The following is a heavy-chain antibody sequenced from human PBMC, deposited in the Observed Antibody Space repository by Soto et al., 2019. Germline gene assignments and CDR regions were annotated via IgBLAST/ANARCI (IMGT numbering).Heavy chain of an antibody. J-gene: IGHJ6*02. CDR3: AMGGTLPAPLYYYYGIDV. V-gene: IGHV1-18*01. D-gene: IGHD2-2*01. Sequence: QIQLVQSGAEVKKPGASVKVSCKTSGYTFTSYGISWVRQAPGQGLEWMGWISASNGNTYYAQKFQGRVTMTTDTATTTVYMGLRRLITVDTAVYYSAMGGTLPAPLYYYYGIDVWGQGTTVTVSS. CDR1: GYTFTSYG. CDR2: ISASNGNT.